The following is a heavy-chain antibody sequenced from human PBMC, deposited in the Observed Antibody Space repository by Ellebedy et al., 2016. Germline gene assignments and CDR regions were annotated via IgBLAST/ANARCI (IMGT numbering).Heavy chain of an antibody. CDR2: IYPGDSDT. V-gene: IGHV5-51*01. J-gene: IGHJ4*02. CDR1: GYSFTSYW. D-gene: IGHD3-3*01. Sequence: GGSLRLSXKGSGYSFTSYWIGWVRQMPGKGLEWMGIIYPGDSDTRYSPSFQGQVTISADKSISTAYLQWSSLKASDTAMYYCARLGDFWSGLNPFDYWGQGTLVTVSS. CDR3: ARLGDFWSGLNPFDY.